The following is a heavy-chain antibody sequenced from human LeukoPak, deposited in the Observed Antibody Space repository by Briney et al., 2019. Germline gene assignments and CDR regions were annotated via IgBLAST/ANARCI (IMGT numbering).Heavy chain of an antibody. D-gene: IGHD1-1*01. Sequence: PGGSLRLSCAASGFTVSSNYMSWVRQAPGKGLEWVSVIYSGGSTYFADSVKGRFTISRDYSKNTLYLQINSLRAEDTAVYYCARDSDWDGLTFDYRGRGTLVTVSS. J-gene: IGHJ4*02. CDR3: ARDSDWDGLTFDY. CDR2: IYSGGST. V-gene: IGHV3-53*01. CDR1: GFTVSSNY.